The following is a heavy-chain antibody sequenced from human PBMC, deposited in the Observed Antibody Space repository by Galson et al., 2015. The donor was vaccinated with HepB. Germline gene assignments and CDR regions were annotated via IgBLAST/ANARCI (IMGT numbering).Heavy chain of an antibody. D-gene: IGHD3-16*01. CDR3: VKEGSWFGGDWFDP. CDR2: INGRGSTR. Sequence: SLRLSCAGSGFIFRHHAMAWIRQAPGTGLEWVSGINGRGSTRSYSDAVKGRFSISRDNSKDTVFLQMDSLRAEDTAVYYCVKEGSWFGGDWFDPWGQGALVTVS. J-gene: IGHJ5*02. CDR1: GFIFRHHA. V-gene: IGHV3-23*01.